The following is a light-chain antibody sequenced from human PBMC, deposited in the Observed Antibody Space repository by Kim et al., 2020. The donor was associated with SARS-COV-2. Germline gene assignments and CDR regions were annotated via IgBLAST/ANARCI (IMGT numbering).Light chain of an antibody. CDR1: QNIGTH. J-gene: IGKJ2*01. CDR3: QTRYNWPPKYT. Sequence: PGEVATLSCRASQNIGTHLAWYQQKPGQAPRLLFYDASNKATGIPARFSGSGSGTDFILTISSLEPEDFANYYCQTRYNWPPKYTFGQGTKL. V-gene: IGKV3-11*01. CDR2: DAS.